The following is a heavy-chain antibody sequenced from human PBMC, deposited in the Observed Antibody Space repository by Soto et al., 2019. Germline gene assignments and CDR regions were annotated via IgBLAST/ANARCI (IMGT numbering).Heavy chain of an antibody. CDR1: GYTLTDYY. V-gene: IGHV1-2*02. Sequence: QVQLVQSGAEVKKPGASMKFSCKASGYTLTDYYIHWVRQAPGRGLEWMGWINPKTGDTYSAQNFQGRVTTTRDTSIDTGYMELSRLQSDDTAVYYCARSSGSYSYYGMDVWGQGTTLTVSS. D-gene: IGHD1-26*01. CDR2: INPKTGDT. CDR3: ARSSGSYSYYGMDV. J-gene: IGHJ6*02.